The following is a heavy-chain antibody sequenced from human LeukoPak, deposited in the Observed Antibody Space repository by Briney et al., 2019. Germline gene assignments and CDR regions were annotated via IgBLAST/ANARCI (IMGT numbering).Heavy chain of an antibody. D-gene: IGHD3-3*01. V-gene: IGHV4-59*01. J-gene: IGHJ4*02. CDR3: ARDLGGIYFDY. Sequence: SETLSLSCTVSDAPISGYYWSWIRQPPGKGLEWIGSIHFSGSTNYNPSLRSRVTISVDTSKHQLSLKLSSVTAADTAVYYCARDLGGIYFDYWGQGTLVTVSS. CDR1: DAPISGYY. CDR2: IHFSGST.